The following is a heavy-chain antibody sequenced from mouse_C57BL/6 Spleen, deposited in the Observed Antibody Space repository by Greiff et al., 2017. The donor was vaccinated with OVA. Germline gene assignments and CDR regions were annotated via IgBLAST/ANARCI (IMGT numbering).Heavy chain of an antibody. V-gene: IGHV1-54*01. Sequence: VQLQQSGAELVRPGTSVKVSCKASGYAFTNYLIEWVKQRPGQGLEWIGVINPGSGGTNYNEKFKGKATLTADKSSSTAYMQLSSLTSEDSAVYFCARAAGTWDYAMDYWGQGTSVTVSS. J-gene: IGHJ4*01. CDR2: INPGSGGT. CDR3: ARAAGTWDYAMDY. CDR1: GYAFTNYL. D-gene: IGHD4-1*01.